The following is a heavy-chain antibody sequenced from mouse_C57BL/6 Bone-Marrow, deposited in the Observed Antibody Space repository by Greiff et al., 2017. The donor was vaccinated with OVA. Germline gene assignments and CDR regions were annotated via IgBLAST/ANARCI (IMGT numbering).Heavy chain of an antibody. V-gene: IGHV1-69*01. CDR2: IDPSDSYT. Sequence: VQLQQPGAELVMPGASVKLSCKASGYTFTSYWMHWVKQRPGQGLEWIGEIDPSDSYTNYNQKFKGKSTLTVDKSSSTAYMQLSSLTSEDSAVYYCARGFWFAYWGQGTLVTVSA. CDR3: ARGFWFAY. J-gene: IGHJ3*01. CDR1: GYTFTSYW.